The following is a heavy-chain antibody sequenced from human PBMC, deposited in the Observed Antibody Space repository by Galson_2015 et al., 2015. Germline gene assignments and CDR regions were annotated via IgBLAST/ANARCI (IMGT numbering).Heavy chain of an antibody. J-gene: IGHJ2*01. V-gene: IGHV3-7*03. Sequence: SLRLSCAASGFTFSNYWMAWVRQAPGKGLEWVANVKQDGGEKHYVDSVKGRFVISSDNAKNSVYLQLNNLRAEDTAVYYCTRGAPQYWYFDLWGRGTLVTVSS. CDR1: GFTFSNYW. CDR2: VKQDGGEK. CDR3: TRGAPQYWYFDL.